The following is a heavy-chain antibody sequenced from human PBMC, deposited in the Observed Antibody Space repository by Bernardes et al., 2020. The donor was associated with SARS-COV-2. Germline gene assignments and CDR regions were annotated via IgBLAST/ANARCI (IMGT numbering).Heavy chain of an antibody. J-gene: IGHJ6*02. D-gene: IGHD6-13*01. V-gene: IGHV4-39*01. CDR3: ARGQLTPIYYYYGMDV. CDR1: GGSISSSSYY. Sequence: SETLSLTCTVSGGSISSSSYYWGWIRQPPGKGLEWIGSIYYSGSTYYNPSLKSRVTISVDTSKNQFSLKLSSVTAADTAVYYCARGQLTPIYYYYGMDVWGQGTTVTVSS. CDR2: IYYSGST.